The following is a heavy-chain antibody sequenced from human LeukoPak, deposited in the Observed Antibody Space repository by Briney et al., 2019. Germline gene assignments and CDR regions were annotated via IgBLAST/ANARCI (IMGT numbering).Heavy chain of an antibody. CDR2: IYYSGST. CDR3: ARERFSSSWDPSNWFDP. D-gene: IGHD6-13*01. V-gene: IGHV4-59*01. J-gene: IGHJ5*02. CDR1: GGSISSYY. Sequence: PSETLSLTCTVSGGSISSYYWSRIRQPPGKGLEWIGYIYYSGSTNYNPSLKSRVTISVDTSKNQFSLKLSSVTAADTAVYYCARERFSSSWDPSNWFDPWGQGTLVTVSS.